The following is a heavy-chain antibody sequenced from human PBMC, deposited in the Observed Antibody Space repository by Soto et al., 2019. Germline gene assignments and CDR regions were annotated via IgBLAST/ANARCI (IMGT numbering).Heavy chain of an antibody. Sequence: TLSLTCAVYGGSFSGYYWSWIRQPPGKGLEWIGGINHSGSTNYNPSLKSRVTISVDTSKNQFSLKLSSVTAADTAVYYCARGLLYYYDFWSGYSPAAMGFDYWGQGTLVTVSS. V-gene: IGHV4-34*01. J-gene: IGHJ4*02. CDR2: INHSGST. D-gene: IGHD3-3*01. CDR1: GGSFSGYY. CDR3: ARGLLYYYDFWSGYSPAAMGFDY.